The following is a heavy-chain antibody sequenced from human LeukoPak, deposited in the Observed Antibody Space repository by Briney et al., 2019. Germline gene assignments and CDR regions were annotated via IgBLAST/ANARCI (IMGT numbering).Heavy chain of an antibody. D-gene: IGHD4-11*01. CDR1: GFVVSTGY. CDR2: INSDESIT. V-gene: IGHV3-74*01. CDR3: ARGLVPGFLDY. J-gene: IGHJ4*02. Sequence: GGSLRLSCAAPGFVVSTGYMSWVRQAPGKGLVWVSRINSDESITTYADSVKGRFTISRDNAKNTLYLQMNSLRAEDTAVYYCARGLVPGFLDYWGQGTPVTVSS.